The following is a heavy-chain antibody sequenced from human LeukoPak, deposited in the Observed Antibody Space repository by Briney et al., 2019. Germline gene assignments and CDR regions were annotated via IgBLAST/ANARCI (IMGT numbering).Heavy chain of an antibody. V-gene: IGHV1-46*01. CDR1: GYTFTSNY. CDR2: IYPRDGST. Sequence: ASVKVSCKASGYTFTSNYIHWVRQAPGQGLEWMGMIYPRDGSTSYAQNFQGRVTVTRDTSTSTVHMELSGLRSEDTAVYYCARDQEGFDYWGQGTLVTVSS. J-gene: IGHJ4*02. CDR3: ARDQEGFDY.